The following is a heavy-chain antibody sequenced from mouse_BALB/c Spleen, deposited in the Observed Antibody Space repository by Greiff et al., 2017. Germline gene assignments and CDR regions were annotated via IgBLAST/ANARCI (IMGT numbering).Heavy chain of an antibody. V-gene: IGHV10-1*02. J-gene: IGHJ4*01. CDR2: IRSKSNNYAT. CDR1: GFTFNTYA. CDR3: VRGNWAPYAMDY. D-gene: IGHD4-1*01. Sequence: VQLKQSGGGLVQPKGSLKLSCAASGFTFNTYAMNWVRQAPGKGLEWVARIRSKSNNYATYYADSVKDRFTISRDDSQSMLYLQMNNLKTEDTAMYYCVRGNWAPYAMDYWGQGTSVTVSS.